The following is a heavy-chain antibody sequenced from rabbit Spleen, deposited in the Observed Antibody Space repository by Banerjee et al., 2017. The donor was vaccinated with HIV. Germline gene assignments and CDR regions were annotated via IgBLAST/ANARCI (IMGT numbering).Heavy chain of an antibody. V-gene: IGHV1S45*01. CDR1: GFSFSDRDV. J-gene: IGHJ4*01. D-gene: IGHD1-1*01. CDR2: INTATGKA. CDR3: ARDLLGVIGWNFNL. Sequence: QEHLEESGGGLVKPETSLTLTCKASGFSFSDRDVMCWVRQAPGKGLEWIACINTATGKAVYASWAKGRFTISKTSSTTVTLQMTSLTAADTATCFCARDLLGVIGWNFNLWGPGTLVTVS.